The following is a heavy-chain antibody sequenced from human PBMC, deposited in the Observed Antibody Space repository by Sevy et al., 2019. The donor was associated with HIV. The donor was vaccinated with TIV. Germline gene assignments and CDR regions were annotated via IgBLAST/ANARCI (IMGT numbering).Heavy chain of an antibody. Sequence: GGSLRLSCTTSGFTFGDYAMNRVRQAPRKGLEWVAFLKSKTDGGTVDHAASVKGRFTISRDDSKSIAYLQMNDLTTEDTGVYYCTRWKGLQSIFDYWGQGALVTVSS. D-gene: IGHD1-1*01. V-gene: IGHV3-49*04. CDR3: TRWKGLQSIFDY. CDR1: GFTFGDYA. J-gene: IGHJ4*02. CDR2: LKSKTDGGTV.